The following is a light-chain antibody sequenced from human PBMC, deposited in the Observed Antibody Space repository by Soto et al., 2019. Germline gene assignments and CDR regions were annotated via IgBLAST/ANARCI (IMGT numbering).Light chain of an antibody. CDR3: QQYNSYAFT. CDR1: QSISSW. J-gene: IGKJ3*01. V-gene: IGKV1-5*01. CDR2: DAS. Sequence: DIPMTQSPSTLSASVGDRVTITCRASQSISSWLAWYQQKPGKAPKLLIYDASSLESGVPSRFSGSGSGTEFTLTISSLQPDDFATYYCQQYNSYAFTLGPGTKVDIK.